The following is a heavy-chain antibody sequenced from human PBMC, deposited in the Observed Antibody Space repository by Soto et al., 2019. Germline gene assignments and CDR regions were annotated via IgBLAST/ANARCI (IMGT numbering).Heavy chain of an antibody. D-gene: IGHD5-18*01. Sequence: QVQLVQSGAEVRRPGASVKVSCKASGYTFASYGISWVLQAPGQGLEWMGWISAYNGNTNYAHKLQGRVTMTTETSTTTAYMELRSLRSDDTAVYYCARAVGYSYGFDYRGQGTLVTVSS. V-gene: IGHV1-18*01. J-gene: IGHJ4*02. CDR1: GYTFASYG. CDR2: ISAYNGNT. CDR3: ARAVGYSYGFDY.